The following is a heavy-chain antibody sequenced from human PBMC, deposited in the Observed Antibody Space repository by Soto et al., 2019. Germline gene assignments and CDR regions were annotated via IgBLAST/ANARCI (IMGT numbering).Heavy chain of an antibody. V-gene: IGHV4-59*01. CDR1: GGSISSYY. Sequence: SETLSLTCTVSGGSISSYYWSWIRQPPGKGLEWIGYIYYSGSTNYNPSLKSRVTISVDTSKNQFSLKLSSVTAADTAVYYCASRPIAAAGTNYYGMDVWGQGTTVTVSS. D-gene: IGHD6-13*01. J-gene: IGHJ6*02. CDR2: IYYSGST. CDR3: ASRPIAAAGTNYYGMDV.